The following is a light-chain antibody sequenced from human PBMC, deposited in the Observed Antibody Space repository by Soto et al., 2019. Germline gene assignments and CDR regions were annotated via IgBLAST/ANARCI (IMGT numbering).Light chain of an antibody. J-gene: IGKJ3*01. V-gene: IGKV2-30*01. Sequence: DVVMTQSPLSLPVTLGQPASISCRSSQSLLYSDGNTYLSWFQQGPGQPPRRLIYKVSIRDSGVTDRFSGSGSGSDFTLKISRVEAEDVGVYFCMQGTHWPFTFGPGTKVDIK. CDR2: KVS. CDR1: QSLLYSDGNTY. CDR3: MQGTHWPFT.